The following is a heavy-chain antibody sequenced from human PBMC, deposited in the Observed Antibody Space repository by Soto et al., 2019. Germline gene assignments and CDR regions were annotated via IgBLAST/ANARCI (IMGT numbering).Heavy chain of an antibody. D-gene: IGHD6-13*01. V-gene: IGHV1-18*01. CDR3: TRDLGGSFIDF. CDR1: GYTFTSYG. CDR2: ISAYNGNT. Sequence: ASVNVSCKASGYTFTSYGISWVRQAPGQGLEWMGWISAYNGNTNYAQKLQDRITMTIDTSTSTAYMELRSLRSDDTAAYYCTRDLGGSFIDFWGQGTLVTVSS. J-gene: IGHJ4*02.